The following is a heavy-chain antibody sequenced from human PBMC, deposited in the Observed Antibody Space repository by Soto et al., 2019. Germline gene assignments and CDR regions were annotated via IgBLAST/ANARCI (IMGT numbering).Heavy chain of an antibody. CDR1: GGSISSYY. CDR3: AGGTYDYIWGSYRY. CDR2: IYYSGST. D-gene: IGHD3-16*02. V-gene: IGHV4-59*01. Sequence: WETLSLTCTVSGGSISSYYWSWIRQPPGKGLEWIGYIYYSGSTNYNPSLKSRVTISVDTSKNQFSLKLSSVTAADTAVYYCAGGTYDYIWGSYRYWGQGTLVTVSS. J-gene: IGHJ4*02.